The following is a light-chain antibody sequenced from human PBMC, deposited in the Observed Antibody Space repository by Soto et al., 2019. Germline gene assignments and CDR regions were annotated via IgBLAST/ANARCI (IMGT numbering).Light chain of an antibody. V-gene: IGKV3-20*01. J-gene: IGKJ5*01. Sequence: EIVLTQSPGTLSLSPGERATLSCRASQSVSSSYLAWYQQKPGQAPRLLIYGASSSATGIPERFSGSGSGTDFTLTISRLEPEDFAVYYCQQYGSSPFGQGTRLEIK. CDR3: QQYGSSP. CDR1: QSVSSSY. CDR2: GAS.